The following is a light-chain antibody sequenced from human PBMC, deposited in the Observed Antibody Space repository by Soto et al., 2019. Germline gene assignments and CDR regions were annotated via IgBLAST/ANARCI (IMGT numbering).Light chain of an antibody. CDR1: SSDVGTYNL. CDR2: EVS. Sequence: HSALTQPASVSGSAGQSITISCTGSSSDVGTYNLVSWYQLHPGNAPKLMIYEVSKRPSGVSDRFSGSKSGNTASLTISGLQAEDEADYYCCSYAGSDTYIIFGGGTQLTVL. J-gene: IGLJ2*01. CDR3: CSYAGSDTYII. V-gene: IGLV2-23*02.